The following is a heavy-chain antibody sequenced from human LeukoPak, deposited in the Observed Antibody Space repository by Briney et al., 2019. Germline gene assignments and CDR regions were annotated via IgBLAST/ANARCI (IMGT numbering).Heavy chain of an antibody. CDR3: ARGAKSSCYYQYFDY. J-gene: IGHJ4*02. CDR1: GFTFSSYA. V-gene: IGHV3-23*01. Sequence: GGSLRLSCAASGFTFSSYAMSWVRQAPGKGLEWVSAISGSGGSTYYADSVKGRFTISRDNAKNSLYLQMNSLRAEDTAVYYCARGAKSSCYYQYFDYWGQGTLVTVSS. D-gene: IGHD3-22*01. CDR2: ISGSGGST.